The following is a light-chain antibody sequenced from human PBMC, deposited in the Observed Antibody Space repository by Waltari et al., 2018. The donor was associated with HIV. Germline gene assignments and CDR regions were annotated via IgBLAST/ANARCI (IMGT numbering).Light chain of an antibody. V-gene: IGLV1-40*01. Sequence: QSDLTQPPSVSAAPGQRVTISCSGVSAGYDVHWYQQLPGTAPKLLIYGNSNRPSGVPDRCSGSKSGPLASLAITGLQAEDEADYYCQSYDSSLSSAVFGGGTRLTVL. CDR3: QSYDSSLSSAV. CDR1: SAGYD. CDR2: GNS. J-gene: IGLJ2*01.